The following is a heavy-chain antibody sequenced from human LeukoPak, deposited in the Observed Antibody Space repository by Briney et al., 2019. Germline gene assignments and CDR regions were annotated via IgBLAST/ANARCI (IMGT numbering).Heavy chain of an antibody. J-gene: IGHJ4*02. Sequence: GRSLRLSCAASGFTFSTYDMHWVRQATGKGLEWVSGMGKTAGDTYYSGSVKGRFTISRENAKNSVYLEMNSLEAGDTAVYYCARGAAGFDYWGQGTLVSVSS. CDR3: ARGAAGFDY. CDR1: GFTFSTYD. D-gene: IGHD6-13*01. V-gene: IGHV3-13*04. CDR2: MGKTAGDT.